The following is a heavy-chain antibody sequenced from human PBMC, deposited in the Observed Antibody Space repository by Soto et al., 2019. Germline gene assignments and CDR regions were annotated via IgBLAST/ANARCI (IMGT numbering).Heavy chain of an antibody. V-gene: IGHV4-30-4*01. J-gene: IGHJ6*02. D-gene: IGHD4-17*01. CDR1: GGSISSGDYY. CDR3: ASLILTYGDYAVSGYYGMDV. CDR2: IYYSGST. Sequence: QVQLQESGPRLVKPSQTLSLTCTVSGGSISSGDYYWSWIRQPPGKGLEWIGYIYYSGSTYYNPSLKSRVTISVDTSKNQFSLKLSSVTAADTAVYYCASLILTYGDYAVSGYYGMDVWGQGTTVTVSS.